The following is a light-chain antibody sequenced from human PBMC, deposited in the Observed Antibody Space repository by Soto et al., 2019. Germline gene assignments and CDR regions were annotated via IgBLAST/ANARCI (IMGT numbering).Light chain of an antibody. V-gene: IGLV2-14*01. J-gene: IGLJ2*01. CDR1: SSDVGAYNY. Sequence: QSVLTQPASVSGSPGQSITISCTGTSSDVGAYNYVSWYQQHPGKDPKLMIYDVSNRPSGVSNRFSGSKSGNTASLTISGLQAENEADYYCSSYTSSSTVVFGGGTKLTVL. CDR3: SSYTSSSTVV. CDR2: DVS.